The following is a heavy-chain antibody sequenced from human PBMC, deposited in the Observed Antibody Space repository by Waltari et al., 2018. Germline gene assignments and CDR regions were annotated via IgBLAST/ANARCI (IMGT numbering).Heavy chain of an antibody. D-gene: IGHD5-12*01. CDR2: IYYDGTT. Sequence: QVQLRESGPGLVKSSETLSLTCTVSGGSISSESYYWSWIRQPPGKGLEWIGYIYYDGTTTDHPSLKSLVTRSHDTSKNQFSLRLSAMTAADTAVYYCARPSGNAFDIWGRGTMITVSS. CDR3: ARPSGNAFDI. J-gene: IGHJ3*02. V-gene: IGHV4-61*01. CDR1: GGSISSESYY.